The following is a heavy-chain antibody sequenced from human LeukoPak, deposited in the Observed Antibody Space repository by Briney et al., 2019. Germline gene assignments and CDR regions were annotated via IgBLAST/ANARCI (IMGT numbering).Heavy chain of an antibody. CDR3: AREGGSSPGQAFDY. CDR1: GYTFTGYY. D-gene: IGHD6-6*01. J-gene: IGHJ4*02. V-gene: IGHV1-2*02. Sequence: GASVKVSCKASGYTFTGYYMHWVRQAPGQGFEWMGWINPNSGGTNYAQKFQGRVTMTRDTSISTAYMELSRLRSDDTAVYYCAREGGSSPGQAFDYWGQGTLVTVSS. CDR2: INPNSGGT.